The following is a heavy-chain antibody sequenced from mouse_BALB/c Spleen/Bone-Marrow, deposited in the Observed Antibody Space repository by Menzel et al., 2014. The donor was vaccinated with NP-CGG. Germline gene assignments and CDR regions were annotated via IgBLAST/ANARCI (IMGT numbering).Heavy chain of an antibody. Sequence: EVKLMESGGGLVQPGGSLKLSCAASGFDFXRYWMSWVRQAPGKGLEWIGEINPESRTINYSPSLKDKFIISRDYAKNTLYPRLNKVRSEDTALYYCARLDCYGYLNYWGQGTTLTVSS. V-gene: IGHV4-1*02. CDR1: GFDFXRYW. CDR3: ARLDCYGYLNY. J-gene: IGHJ2*01. CDR2: INPESRTI. D-gene: IGHD1-1*01.